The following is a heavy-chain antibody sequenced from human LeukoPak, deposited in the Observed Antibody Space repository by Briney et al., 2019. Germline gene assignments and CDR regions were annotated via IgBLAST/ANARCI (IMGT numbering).Heavy chain of an antibody. CDR3: AKTYSGSSYDAFDI. Sequence: PGGSLRLSCVASGFTFSSYWMTWVRQAPGRGLERVANIKEDGSRTYYMDSVKGRFTISRDNAKSSLYLQMDSLRAEDTAVYYCAKTYSGSSYDAFDIWGQGTTVTVSS. CDR1: GFTFSSYW. J-gene: IGHJ3*02. D-gene: IGHD1-26*01. CDR2: IKEDGSRT. V-gene: IGHV3-7*03.